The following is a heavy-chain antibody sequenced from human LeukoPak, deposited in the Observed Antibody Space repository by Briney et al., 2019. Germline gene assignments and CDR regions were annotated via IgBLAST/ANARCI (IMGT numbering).Heavy chain of an antibody. CDR1: GGSISSYY. Sequence: SETLSLTCTVSGGSISSYYWSWIRQPPGKGLEWIGYIYYSGSTNYNPSLKSRVTISVDTSKNQFSLKLSSVTAADTAVYYCATQGRGNYDFWSGTRYVHYYYMDVWGKGTTVTVSS. J-gene: IGHJ6*03. CDR3: ATQGRGNYDFWSGTRYVHYYYMDV. V-gene: IGHV4-59*08. CDR2: IYYSGST. D-gene: IGHD3-3*01.